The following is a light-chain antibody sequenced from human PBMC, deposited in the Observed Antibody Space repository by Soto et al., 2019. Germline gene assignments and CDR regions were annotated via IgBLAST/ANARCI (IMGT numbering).Light chain of an antibody. CDR2: GAS. Sequence: EIVMTQSPATLSVSPGERATLSCRASQSVSTNVAWYQQKPGQAPRLLIYGASTRVTGIPARFSGSGSGTEFTLTISSLQSEDFAVYYCQQSNNWPLLTFGGGTKVEIK. J-gene: IGKJ4*01. V-gene: IGKV3-15*01. CDR1: QSVSTN. CDR3: QQSNNWPLLT.